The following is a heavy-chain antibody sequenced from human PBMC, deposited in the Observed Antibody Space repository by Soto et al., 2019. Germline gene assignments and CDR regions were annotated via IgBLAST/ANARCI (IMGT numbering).Heavy chain of an antibody. D-gene: IGHD3-9*01. Sequence: QVQLVESGGGVVQPGRSLRLSCAASGFTFSSYGMHWVRQAPGKGLEWVAVIWYDGSNKYYADSVKGRFTISRDNSKNTLYLQMNSLRAEDTAMYYCARAPWYYDKGGMDVWGQGTTVTVSS. V-gene: IGHV3-33*01. J-gene: IGHJ6*02. CDR2: IWYDGSNK. CDR1: GFTFSSYG. CDR3: ARAPWYYDKGGMDV.